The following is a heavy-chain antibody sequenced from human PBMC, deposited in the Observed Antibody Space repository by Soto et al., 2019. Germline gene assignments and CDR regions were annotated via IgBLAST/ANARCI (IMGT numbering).Heavy chain of an antibody. J-gene: IGHJ4*02. CDR1: GYTFTSYG. CDR3: ARVADYDGSSGEYY. V-gene: IGHV1-18*01. Sequence: ASVKVSCKASGYTFTSYGITWVRQAPGQGLEWMGWISAYNGNTNYAQKLQGRVTMTTDTSTSTAYMELRSLRSGDSAVYYCARVADYDGSSGEYYWGQGPQVTVSS. CDR2: ISAYNGNT. D-gene: IGHD3-22*01.